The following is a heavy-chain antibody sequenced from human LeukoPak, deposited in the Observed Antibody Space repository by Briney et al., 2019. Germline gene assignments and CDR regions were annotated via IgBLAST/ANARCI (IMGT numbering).Heavy chain of an antibody. D-gene: IGHD5-18*01. V-gene: IGHV3-23*01. CDR3: AKCPKPAMVDY. Sequence: GASLRLSCAASGFTFSSYAMSWVRQAPGKGLEWVSAISGSGGSTYYADSVKGRFTISRDNSKNTLYLQMNGLRAEDTAVYYCAKCPKPAMVDYWGQGTLVTVSS. CDR1: GFTFSSYA. CDR2: ISGSGGST. J-gene: IGHJ4*02.